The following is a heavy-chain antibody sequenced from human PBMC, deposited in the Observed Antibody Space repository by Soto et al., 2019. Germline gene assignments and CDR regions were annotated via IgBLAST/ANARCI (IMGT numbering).Heavy chain of an antibody. D-gene: IGHD1-7*01. J-gene: IGHJ6*02. Sequence: PGGSLRLSCEAFGFAFSGYGMNWVRQAPGKGLEWISSVSNSGSMIHYSASVKGRFTISRDNAMNSLYLQMNSLSDEDTAVYYCARGGWNCDCIDVWGQGTTVTVSS. V-gene: IGHV3-48*02. CDR2: VSNSGSMI. CDR3: ARGGWNCDCIDV. CDR1: GFAFSGYG.